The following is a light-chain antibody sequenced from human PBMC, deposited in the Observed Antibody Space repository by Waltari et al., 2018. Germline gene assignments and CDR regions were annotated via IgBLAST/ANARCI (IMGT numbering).Light chain of an antibody. CDR1: QSLVHSDGNTY. J-gene: IGKJ4*01. CDR3: MQGTHWLT. Sequence: DIVMTQSPLSLPVTLGQPASISCRSSQSLVHSDGNTYLTWFQQRPGQSPRRLIYKVSVRDSGVPDRFSGSGSGTDFTLKISRVEAEDVGVYYCMQGTHWLTFGGGTKVEIK. CDR2: KVS. V-gene: IGKV2-30*02.